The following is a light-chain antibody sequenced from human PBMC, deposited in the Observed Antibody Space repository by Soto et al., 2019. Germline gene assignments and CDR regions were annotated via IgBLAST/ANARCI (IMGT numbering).Light chain of an antibody. CDR3: SSYTSGTTLVV. CDR1: SSDIGGYRY. Sequence: QSALTQPASVSGSPGQSITISCTGSSSDIGGYRYVSWYQQHPGKAPKLMIYEVSNRPSGVSNRFSGSKSGNTASLTISGLHTEYEADYYCSSYTSGTTLVVFGSGTKVTVL. J-gene: IGLJ1*01. CDR2: EVS. V-gene: IGLV2-14*01.